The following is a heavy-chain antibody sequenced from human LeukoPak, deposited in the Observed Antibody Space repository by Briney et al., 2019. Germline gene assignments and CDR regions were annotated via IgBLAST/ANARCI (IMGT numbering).Heavy chain of an antibody. J-gene: IGHJ3*02. CDR3: ARVYDFWSGYYYPNDAFDI. CDR1: GFIVNNKY. V-gene: IGHV3-53*01. Sequence: GGSLRLSCAASGFIVNNKYMTWVRQAPGKGLEWVSLIYNDGRTYYADSVKGRFTISRDNAKNSLYLQMNSLRAEDTAVYYCARVYDFWSGYYYPNDAFDIWGQGTMVTVSS. CDR2: IYNDGRT. D-gene: IGHD3-3*01.